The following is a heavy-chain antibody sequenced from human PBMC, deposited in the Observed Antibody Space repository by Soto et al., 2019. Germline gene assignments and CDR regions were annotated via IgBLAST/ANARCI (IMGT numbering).Heavy chain of an antibody. V-gene: IGHV4-31*03. Sequence: SETLSLTCSVSAGSISNGGTYWSWIRQHPGMGLEWIGYIYYLGSTYYHPSLKGRITISLDTSKNQFSLQLSSVTAADTAVYYCARVSEYDRSAITYLFVWGQGTTVTV. D-gene: IGHD3-22*01. CDR1: AGSISNGGTY. CDR2: IYYLGST. CDR3: ARVSEYDRSAITYLFV. J-gene: IGHJ6*02.